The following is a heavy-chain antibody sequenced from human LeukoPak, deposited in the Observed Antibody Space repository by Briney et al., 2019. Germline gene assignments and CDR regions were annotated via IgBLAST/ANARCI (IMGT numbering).Heavy chain of an antibody. V-gene: IGHV4-34*01. J-gene: IGHJ6*02. Sequence: SETLSLTCAVYGGSFSGYYWSWIRQPPGKGLEWIGEINHSGSTNYNPSLKSRVTISVDTSKNQFSLKLSSVTAADTAVYYCARGADIVVVPAAIEYYYYYGMDVWGQGTTVTVSS. CDR2: INHSGST. D-gene: IGHD2-2*02. CDR3: ARGADIVVVPAAIEYYYYYGMDV. CDR1: GGSFSGYY.